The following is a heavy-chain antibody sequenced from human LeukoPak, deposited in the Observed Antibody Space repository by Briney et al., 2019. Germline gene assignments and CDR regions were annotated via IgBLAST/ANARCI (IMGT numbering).Heavy chain of an antibody. CDR3: ARGGYNSGSGDY. Sequence: GGSLRLSCAASGFTFSTYSMHWVRQAPGKGLEWVSSISTSSSYIYYTDSVKGRFTISRDNAKNSLYLQMNSLRAEDTAVYYCARGGYNSGSGDYWGQGTLVTASS. J-gene: IGHJ4*02. V-gene: IGHV3-21*01. CDR1: GFTFSTYS. CDR2: ISTSSSYI. D-gene: IGHD6-19*01.